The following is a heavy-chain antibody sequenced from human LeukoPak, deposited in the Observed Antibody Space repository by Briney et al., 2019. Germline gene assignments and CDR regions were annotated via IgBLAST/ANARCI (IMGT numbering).Heavy chain of an antibody. CDR3: ARDGGERRLRYYFDY. CDR1: GFTFSSYG. CDR2: IRYDGRNK. J-gene: IGHJ4*02. V-gene: IGHV3-30*02. D-gene: IGHD4-17*01. Sequence: GGSLRLSCAASGFTFSSYGMHWVRQAPGKGLEWVTFIRYDGRNKYYADSVKGRFTISRDNAKNSLYLQMNSLRAEDTAVYYCARDGGERRLRYYFDYWGQGTLVTVSS.